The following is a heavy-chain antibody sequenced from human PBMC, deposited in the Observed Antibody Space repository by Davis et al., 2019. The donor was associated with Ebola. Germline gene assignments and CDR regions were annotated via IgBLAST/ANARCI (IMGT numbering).Heavy chain of an antibody. J-gene: IGHJ6*02. CDR3: TTGDSYYYDSSESYYYYYYGMDV. CDR1: GFTFSSYA. CDR2: ISYDGSNK. Sequence: GESLKISCAASGFTFSSYAMHWVRQAPGKGLEWVAVISYDGSNKYYADSVKGRFTISRDNSKNTLYLQMNSLKTEDTAVYYCTTGDSYYYDSSESYYYYYYGMDVWGQGTTVTVSS. V-gene: IGHV3-30-3*01. D-gene: IGHD3-22*01.